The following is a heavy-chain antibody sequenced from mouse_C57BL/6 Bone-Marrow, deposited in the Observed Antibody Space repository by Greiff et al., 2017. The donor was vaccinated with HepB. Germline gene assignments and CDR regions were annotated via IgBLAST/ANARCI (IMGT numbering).Heavy chain of an antibody. CDR1: GFTFSSYA. D-gene: IGHD2-3*01. CDR3: TRDRWLLTWFAY. J-gene: IGHJ3*01. CDR2: ISSGGDYI. Sequence: EVQRVESGEGLVKPGGSLKLSCAASGFTFSSYAMSWVRQTPEKRLEWVAYISSGGDYIYYADTVKGRFTISRDNARNTLYLQMSSLKSEDTAMYYCTRDRWLLTWFAYWGQGTLVTVSA. V-gene: IGHV5-9-1*02.